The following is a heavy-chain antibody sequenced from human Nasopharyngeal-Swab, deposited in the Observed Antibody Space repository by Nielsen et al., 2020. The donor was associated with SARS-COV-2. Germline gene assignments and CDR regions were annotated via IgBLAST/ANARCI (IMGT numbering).Heavy chain of an antibody. Sequence: GESLKVSWKGSGSSFTSYWIGWGRQMPGKGLEGMGIIYPGDSDTRYSPSFQGQVTISADKSISTAYLQWSSLKASDTAMYYCARQGAVAGYYYYYVDVWGKGTTVTVSS. CDR2: IYPGDSDT. CDR1: GSSFTSYW. D-gene: IGHD6-19*01. CDR3: ARQGAVAGYYYYYVDV. V-gene: IGHV5-51*01. J-gene: IGHJ6*03.